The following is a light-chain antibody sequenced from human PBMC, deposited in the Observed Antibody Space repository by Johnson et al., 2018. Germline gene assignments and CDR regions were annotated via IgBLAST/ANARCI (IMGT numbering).Light chain of an antibody. CDR1: SSNIGNNY. Sequence: QSVLTQPPSVSAAPGQKVTISCSGSSSNIGNNYVSWYQQLPGTAPKLLIYENNKRPSGIPDRFSGSKSGTSATLGITGLQTGDAADYYCGTWDSSLSAVNVFVPGTKVTFL. CDR3: GTWDSSLSAVNV. J-gene: IGLJ1*01. V-gene: IGLV1-51*02. CDR2: ENN.